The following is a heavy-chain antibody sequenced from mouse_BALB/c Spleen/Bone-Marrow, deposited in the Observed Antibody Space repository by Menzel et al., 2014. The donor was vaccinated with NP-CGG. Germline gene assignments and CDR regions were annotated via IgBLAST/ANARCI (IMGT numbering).Heavy chain of an antibody. CDR1: GYTFTSYW. D-gene: IGHD1-1*01. Sequence: QVQLQHSGAELVKPGASVKMSCKASGYTFTSYWMHWVKQRPGQGLEWIGVIDPSDSYTSYNQKFKGKATLTVDTSSSTAYMQLSSLTSEDSAVYYCTRWGTTVVAYYAMDYWGQGTSVTVSS. CDR2: IDPSDSYT. J-gene: IGHJ4*01. V-gene: IGHV1S127*01. CDR3: TRWGTTVVAYYAMDY.